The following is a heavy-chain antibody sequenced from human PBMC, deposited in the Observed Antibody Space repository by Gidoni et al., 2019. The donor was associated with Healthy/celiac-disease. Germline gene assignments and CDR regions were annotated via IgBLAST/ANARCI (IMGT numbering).Heavy chain of an antibody. CDR1: GFTFSRYA. V-gene: IGHV3-30*04. J-gene: IGHJ5*02. CDR2: ISYDGSNK. Sequence: QVQLVESGGGVVQPGRSLRLSCAASGFTFSRYAMHWVRQAPGKGMEWVAVISYDGSNKYDADSVKGRFTISRINSKNTLYLQMNSLRAEDTAVYYCARDGVAAAGRGGSWCDPWGQGTLVTVSS. D-gene: IGHD6-13*01. CDR3: ARDGVAAAGRGGSWCDP.